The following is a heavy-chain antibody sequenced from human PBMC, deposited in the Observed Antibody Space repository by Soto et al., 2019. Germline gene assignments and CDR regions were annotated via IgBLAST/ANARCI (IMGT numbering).Heavy chain of an antibody. CDR1: GGSFSGYY. Sequence: SETLSLTCAVYGGSFSGYYWSWIRQPPGKGLEWIGEINHSGSTNYNPSLKSRVTISVDTSKNQFSLKLSSVTAADTAVYYCARALTGTTGAPTDYYMDVWGKGTTVTVSS. V-gene: IGHV4-34*01. CDR3: ARALTGTTGAPTDYYMDV. CDR2: INHSGST. D-gene: IGHD1-7*01. J-gene: IGHJ6*03.